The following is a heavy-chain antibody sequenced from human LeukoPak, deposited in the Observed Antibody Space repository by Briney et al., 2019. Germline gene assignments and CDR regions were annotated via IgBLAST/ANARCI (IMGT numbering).Heavy chain of an antibody. CDR1: GVSFSGYY. Sequence: SETLSLTCAVYGVSFSGYYWSWIRQPPGKGLEWIGEINHSGSTNYNPSLKSRVTISVDTSKNPFSLKLSSVTAADTAVYYCASRSANYYFDYWGQGTLVPVSS. CDR3: ASRSANYYFDY. D-gene: IGHD6-19*01. J-gene: IGHJ4*02. V-gene: IGHV4-34*01. CDR2: INHSGST.